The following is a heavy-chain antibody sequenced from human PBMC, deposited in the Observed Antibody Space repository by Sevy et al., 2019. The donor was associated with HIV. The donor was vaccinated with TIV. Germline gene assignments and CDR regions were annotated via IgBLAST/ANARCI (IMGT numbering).Heavy chain of an antibody. CDR1: GFIFGDYG. V-gene: IGHV3-49*04. J-gene: IGHJ4*02. CDR3: TRWSGSQSIFDY. D-gene: IGHD2-21*01. Sequence: GGSLRFSCTASGFIFGDYGMSWVRQAPGKGLEWIAFFKSKIHGGTTENAASVKGRFTISRDDSKNIVYLQMSNLKTEVTAVYYCTRWSGSQSIFDYRGQGTLVTVSS. CDR2: FKSKIHGGTT.